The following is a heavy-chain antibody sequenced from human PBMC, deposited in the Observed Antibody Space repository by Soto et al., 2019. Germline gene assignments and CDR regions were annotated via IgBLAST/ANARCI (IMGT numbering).Heavy chain of an antibody. V-gene: IGHV3-21*01. D-gene: IGHD2-21*01. CDR3: VRSGTARLLRHSWFDT. J-gene: IGHJ5*02. CDR2: ITTSSAYI. CDR1: GFTFNTYD. Sequence: EVQLVESGGGLVKPGGSLRLSCAASGFTFNTYDMNWVRQAPGKGLEWVSSITTSSAYIYYADSLKGRITISRDNAKNSLFLQMNSLTAEDTAVYYCVRSGTARLLRHSWFDTWGQGTVVTVSS.